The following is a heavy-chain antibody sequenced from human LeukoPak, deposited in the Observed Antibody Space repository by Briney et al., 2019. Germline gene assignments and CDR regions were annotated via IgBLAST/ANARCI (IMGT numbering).Heavy chain of an antibody. J-gene: IGHJ4*02. CDR3: ARDYTTRMVLDY. Sequence: GGSLRLSCAASGFTFSTYAMHWVRQAPGKGLEWVAVISYTGNIKYYADSVKGRFTISRDNSKNTLYLQMNTLRGEDTAVYYCARDYTTRMVLDYWGQGTLVTVSS. CDR2: ISYTGNIK. CDR1: GFTFSTYA. V-gene: IGHV3-30*04. D-gene: IGHD1-1*01.